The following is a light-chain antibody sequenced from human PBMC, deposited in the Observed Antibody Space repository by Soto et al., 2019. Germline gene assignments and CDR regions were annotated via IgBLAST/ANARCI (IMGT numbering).Light chain of an antibody. CDR1: QRMSAW. CDR2: DAS. V-gene: IGKV1-5*01. Sequence: DIQMTQSPTTLSASVGDRVIITCQASQRMSAWLAWYQQKPGKAPTLLIYDASSLENGVPSRFSGSGSGTDFTLTISSLQPDDFATYYCQQYDTYPWTFGQGTKVEIK. J-gene: IGKJ1*01. CDR3: QQYDTYPWT.